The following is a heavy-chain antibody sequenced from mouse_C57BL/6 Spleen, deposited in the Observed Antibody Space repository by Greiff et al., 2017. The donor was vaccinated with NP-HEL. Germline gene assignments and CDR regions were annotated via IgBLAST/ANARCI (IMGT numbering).Heavy chain of an antibody. CDR1: GYTFTSYW. CDR3: ARRGYYGISYDWYFDV. J-gene: IGHJ1*03. CDR2: IHPNSGST. D-gene: IGHD1-1*01. V-gene: IGHV1-64*01. Sequence: QVQLQQPGAELVKPGASVKLSCKASGYTFTSYWMHWVKQRPGQGLEWIGMIHPNSGSTNYNEKFKSKATLTVDKSSSTAYMQLSSLTSEDSAVYYCARRGYYGISYDWYFDVWGTGTTVTVSS.